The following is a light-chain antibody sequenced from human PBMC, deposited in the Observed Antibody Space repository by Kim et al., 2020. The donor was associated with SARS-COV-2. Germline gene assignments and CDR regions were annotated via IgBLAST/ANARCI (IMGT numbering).Light chain of an antibody. V-gene: IGKV3-11*01. Sequence: PGERATLSCRASQSVSSSLAWYQQKPGQAPRLVIYDASNRATGIPARFSGSGSGTDFTLTISSLEPEDFAVYYCHQRNNPLTFGRGTKV. CDR1: QSVSSS. CDR3: HQRNNPLT. CDR2: DAS. J-gene: IGKJ4*01.